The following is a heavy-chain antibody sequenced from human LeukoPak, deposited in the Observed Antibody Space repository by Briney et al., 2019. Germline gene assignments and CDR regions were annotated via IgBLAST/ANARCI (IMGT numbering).Heavy chain of an antibody. CDR3: AKLIVGARSLFDF. Sequence: PGGSLRLSCAASGFTFSSRAMSWVRQAPGKGLEWVSTISGSGDSTNYADSVKGRFTISRDNSKNTLYLQMSSLRADDTAMYYCAKLIVGARSLFDFRGQGILVTVSS. CDR2: ISGSGDST. D-gene: IGHD1-26*01. V-gene: IGHV3-23*01. CDR1: GFTFSSRA. J-gene: IGHJ4*02.